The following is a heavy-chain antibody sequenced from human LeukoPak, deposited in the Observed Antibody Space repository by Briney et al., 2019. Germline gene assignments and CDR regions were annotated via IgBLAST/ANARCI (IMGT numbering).Heavy chain of an antibody. J-gene: IGHJ4*02. CDR3: ARDIELRYFDWLSEGHYFDY. CDR2: INPNSGGT. Sequence: ASVKVSCKASGYTFTGYYMHWVRQAPGQGLEWMGWINPNSGGTNYAQKFQGRVTMTRDTSISTAYMELSRLRSDDTAVYYCARDIELRYFDWLSEGHYFDYWGQGTLVTVSS. CDR1: GYTFTGYY. V-gene: IGHV1-2*02. D-gene: IGHD3-9*01.